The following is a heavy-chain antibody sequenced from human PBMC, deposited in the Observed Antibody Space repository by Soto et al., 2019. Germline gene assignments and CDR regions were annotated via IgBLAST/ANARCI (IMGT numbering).Heavy chain of an antibody. J-gene: IGHJ4*02. Sequence: EVQLVESGGGLVQPGGSLRLSCAASGFTFSDHYMDWVRQAPGKGLEWVGRTRNKANSYTTEYAASVKGRFTISRDDSKNALYLQMNSLKTEDTAVYYCARGGEVRGDPFDYWGQGTLVTVSS. D-gene: IGHD3-10*01. CDR1: GFTFSDHY. V-gene: IGHV3-72*01. CDR2: TRNKANSYTT. CDR3: ARGGEVRGDPFDY.